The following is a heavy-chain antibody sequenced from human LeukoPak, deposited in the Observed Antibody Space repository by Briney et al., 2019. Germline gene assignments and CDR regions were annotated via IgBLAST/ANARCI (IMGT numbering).Heavy chain of an antibody. D-gene: IGHD2-2*01. V-gene: IGHV3-21*01. CDR3: ARHFCSSTSCSN. Sequence: PGGSLRLSCAASGFSFSYHGMNWVRQAPGKGLEWVSSISSSSSYIYYADSVKGRFTISRDNAKNSLYLQMNSLRAEDTAVYYCARHFCSSTSCSNWGQGTLVTVSS. CDR1: GFSFSYHG. CDR2: ISSSSSYI. J-gene: IGHJ4*02.